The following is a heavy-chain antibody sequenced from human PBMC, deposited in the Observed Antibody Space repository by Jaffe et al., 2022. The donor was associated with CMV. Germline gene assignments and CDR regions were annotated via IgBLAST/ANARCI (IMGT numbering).Heavy chain of an antibody. CDR3: TRDYGRYEAAAPSN. Sequence: QVQLVQSGPEVKKPGAAVKLSCKTSGYTFTEYYIHWVRQAPGQGLEWMGMINPSGGYTLYAPKFQGRVVVTGDSSTSTIYMELNNLRSNDTALYYCTRDYGRYEAAAPSNWGQGTMVTVSS. J-gene: IGHJ3*01. D-gene: IGHD3-16*01. CDR2: INPSGGYT. CDR1: GYTFTEYY. V-gene: IGHV1-46*01.